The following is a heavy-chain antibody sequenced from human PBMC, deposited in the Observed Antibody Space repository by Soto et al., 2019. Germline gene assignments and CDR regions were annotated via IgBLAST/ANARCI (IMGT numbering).Heavy chain of an antibody. CDR1: GGSISSYY. D-gene: IGHD1-1*01. CDR2: IYYSGST. V-gene: IGHV4-59*01. Sequence: SETLSLTCTVSGGSISSYYWSWIRQPPGKGLEWIGYIYYSGSTNYNPSLKGRVTISVDTSKNQFSLKMSSVTAADTAVYYCARLATRYYFDYWGQGTLVTVSS. CDR3: ARLATRYYFDY. J-gene: IGHJ4*02.